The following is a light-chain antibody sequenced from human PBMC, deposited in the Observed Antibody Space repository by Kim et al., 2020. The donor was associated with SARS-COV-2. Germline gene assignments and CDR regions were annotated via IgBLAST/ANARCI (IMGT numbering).Light chain of an antibody. V-gene: IGKV3-20*01. CDR1: QSVSSPY. J-gene: IGKJ4*01. Sequence: SQGEGATLPCRASQSVSSPYLAWYQQKSGQAPMLLIYGTSTRATGIPDRFSGSGSGTDFTLTISRLEPEDFAVYYCQQYGTSPRTFGGGTKVEIK. CDR2: GTS. CDR3: QQYGTSPRT.